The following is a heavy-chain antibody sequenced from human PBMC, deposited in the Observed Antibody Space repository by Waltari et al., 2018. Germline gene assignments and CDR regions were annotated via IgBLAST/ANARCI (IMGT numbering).Heavy chain of an antibody. Sequence: QVQLAESGGGVVQPGRSLRLSCAASGFIFSSYGMHWVRHAPGKGLGWVVGISDDRYDKNYAEDLQGRVNISRDNAQNTLNLQLNSLRPDGTAVDYCAKVVLEWQTDNWYDTWGQGTLVTGSA. D-gene: IGHD3-3*01. CDR2: ISDDRYDK. J-gene: IGHJ5*02. CDR3: AKVVLEWQTDNWYDT. CDR1: GFIFSSYG. V-gene: IGHV3-30*18.